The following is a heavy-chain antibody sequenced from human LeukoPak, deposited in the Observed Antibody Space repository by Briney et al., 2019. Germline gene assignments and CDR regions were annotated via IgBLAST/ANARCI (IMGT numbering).Heavy chain of an antibody. D-gene: IGHD6-13*01. CDR2: ISSSSTYI. J-gene: IGHJ3*02. CDR3: ARAIAAAGYAFDI. Sequence: GGSLRLSCVASGFTFGSAAMTWVRQAPGKGLEWVSSISSSSTYISYADSVKGRFSISRDNAKNSLYLQMNSLRAEDTAVYYCARAIAAAGYAFDIWGQGTMVTVSS. CDR1: GFTFGSAA. V-gene: IGHV3-21*01.